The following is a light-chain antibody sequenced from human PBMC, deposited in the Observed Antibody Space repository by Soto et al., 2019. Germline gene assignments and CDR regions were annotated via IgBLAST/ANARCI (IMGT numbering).Light chain of an antibody. CDR3: SSYTSSTTLSVV. CDR2: GVT. V-gene: IGLV2-14*01. CDR1: SSDVGGYNY. J-gene: IGLJ2*01. Sequence: QSALTQPASVSGSPGQSITISCTGTSSDVGGYNYVSCYQQHPGKAPKLMIYGVTNRPSGVCNRFSGSKSGNTASLTISGLQAEDEADYYCSSYTSSTTLSVVFGGGTKLTVL.